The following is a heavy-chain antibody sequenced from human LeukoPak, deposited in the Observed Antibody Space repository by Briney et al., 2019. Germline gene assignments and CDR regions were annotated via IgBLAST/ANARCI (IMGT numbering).Heavy chain of an antibody. CDR3: AKDRKYDSSGNYFDY. Sequence: GRSLRLSCAASGFTFSSYAMSWVRQAPGKGLEWVSAISGSGGSTYYADSVKGRFTISRDNSKNTLYLQMNSLRAEDTAVYYCAKDRKYDSSGNYFDYWGQGTLVTVSS. V-gene: IGHV3-23*01. J-gene: IGHJ4*02. CDR2: ISGSGGST. D-gene: IGHD3-22*01. CDR1: GFTFSSYA.